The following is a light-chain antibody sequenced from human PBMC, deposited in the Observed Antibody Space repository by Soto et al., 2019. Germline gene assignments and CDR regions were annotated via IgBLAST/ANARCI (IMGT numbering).Light chain of an antibody. J-gene: IGLJ2*01. CDR1: AGAVNTGYF. CDR2: STF. CDR3: LLFYGGAQI. Sequence: QTVVTQGPSLTVSPGGTVTLTCASSAGAVNTGYFPSWFQQKPGQPPRALIHSTFKRHSWTPVRFSGSLLGGKAALTLSDVQPEDEADYYCLLFYGGAQIFGAGTKLTVL. V-gene: IGLV7-43*01.